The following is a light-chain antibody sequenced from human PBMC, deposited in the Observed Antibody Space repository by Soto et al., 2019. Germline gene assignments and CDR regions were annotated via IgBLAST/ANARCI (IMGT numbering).Light chain of an antibody. J-gene: IGKJ2*01. CDR3: QQSYSTPYT. V-gene: IGKV1-39*01. CDR1: QRISSY. Sequence: DIQMTQSPSSLSASVGDRVTITCRASQRISSYLNWYQQKPGKAPKLLIYAASSLQSGVPSSFSGSGSGTEFTLTISSLQPEDFATYYCQQSYSTPYTFGQGTKLEIK. CDR2: AAS.